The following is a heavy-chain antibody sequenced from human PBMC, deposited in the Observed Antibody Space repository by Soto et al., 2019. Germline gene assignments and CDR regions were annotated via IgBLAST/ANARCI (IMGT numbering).Heavy chain of an antibody. V-gene: IGHV3-30*09. CDR1: GFIFRSYA. CDR2: ITYDGANG. J-gene: IGHJ4*02. D-gene: IGHD1-26*01. CDR3: ARAFSGSYPNFDY. Sequence: QIHLVESGGGVVQPGGSLRLSCLASGFIFRSYAMHWVRQAPGKGLEWVAVITYDGANGYYADSVRGRFAISRDNSKSTLFLQMNSLRPEDTAVYYCARAFSGSYPNFDYCGQGTLVTVSS.